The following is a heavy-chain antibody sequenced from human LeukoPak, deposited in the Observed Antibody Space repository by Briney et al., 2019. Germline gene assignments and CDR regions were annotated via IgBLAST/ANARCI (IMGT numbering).Heavy chain of an antibody. J-gene: IGHJ3*02. D-gene: IGHD6-19*01. CDR3: ATANLHIAVARGADAFDI. V-gene: IGHV1-46*01. CDR1: GYTFTGYY. CDR2: INPSGGST. Sequence: GASVKVSCKASGYTFTGYYMHWVRQAPGQGLEWMGIINPSGGSTSYAQKFQGRVTMTRDMSTSTVYMELSSLRSEDTAVYYCATANLHIAVARGADAFDIWGQGTMVTVSS.